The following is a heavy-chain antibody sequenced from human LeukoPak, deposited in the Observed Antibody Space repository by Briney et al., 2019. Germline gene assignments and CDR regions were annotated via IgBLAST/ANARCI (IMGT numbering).Heavy chain of an antibody. CDR1: GYTFTSYD. V-gene: IGHV1-8*01. Sequence: GASVKVSCKASGYTFTSYDINWVRQATGQGLEWMGWMNPNGGNTGYAQKFQGRVTMTRNTSISTAYMELSSLRSEDTAVYYCARVVARWFKKNWFDPWGQGTLVTVSS. CDR2: MNPNGGNT. J-gene: IGHJ5*02. D-gene: IGHD2-15*01. CDR3: ARVVARWFKKNWFDP.